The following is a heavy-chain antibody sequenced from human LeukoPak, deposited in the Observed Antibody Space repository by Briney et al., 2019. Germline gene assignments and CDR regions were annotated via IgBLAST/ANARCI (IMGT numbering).Heavy chain of an antibody. CDR3: ARDPHLTGVDY. Sequence: SETLSLTCTVSGVSISSSTYYWGWIRQPPGKGLEWIGSIYYRGSTYYNPSLKSRVTISLDTSKDQFSLKLTSVTAAGTAVYYCARDPHLTGVDYWGQGTLVTVSS. V-gene: IGHV4-39*07. D-gene: IGHD7-27*01. J-gene: IGHJ4*01. CDR1: GVSISSSTYY. CDR2: IYYRGST.